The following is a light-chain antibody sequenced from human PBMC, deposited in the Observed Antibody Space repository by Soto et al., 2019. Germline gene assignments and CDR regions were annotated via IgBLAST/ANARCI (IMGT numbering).Light chain of an antibody. CDR1: SSDVGGYNY. CDR3: SSYAGSNNLGV. Sequence: QSVLTQSPSASGSPRQSVTISCTGTSSDVGGYNYVSWYQQHPGKAPKVMIYEVSKRPSGVPDRFSGSKSGNTASLTVSGLQAEDEADYYCSSYAGSNNLGVFGTGTKVTVL. J-gene: IGLJ1*01. V-gene: IGLV2-8*01. CDR2: EVS.